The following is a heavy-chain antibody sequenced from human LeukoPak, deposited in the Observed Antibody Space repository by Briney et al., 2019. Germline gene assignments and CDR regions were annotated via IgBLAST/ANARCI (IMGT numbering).Heavy chain of an antibody. D-gene: IGHD3-10*01. CDR3: ARDVRIHYYGSESYSYYGMDV. Sequence: PGGSLRLSCAASGFTFSSYEMNWVRQAPGKGLEWVSYISSSGSTIYYADSVKGRFTISRDNAKNSLYLQMNSLRAEDTAVYYCARDVRIHYYGSESYSYYGMDVWGKGTTVTVSS. CDR2: ISSSGSTI. J-gene: IGHJ6*04. CDR1: GFTFSSYE. V-gene: IGHV3-48*03.